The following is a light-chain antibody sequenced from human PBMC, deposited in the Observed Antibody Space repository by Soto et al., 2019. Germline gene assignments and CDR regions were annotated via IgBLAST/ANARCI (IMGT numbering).Light chain of an antibody. J-gene: IGLJ7*01. CDR2: GNS. CDR1: SSNIGAGYD. V-gene: IGLV1-40*01. Sequence: QSVLTQPPSVSGAPGQRVTISCTGSSSNIGAGYDVHWYQQLPGTAPKLLIYGNSNRPSGVPDRFSGSKSGTSASLAITGLQAEDEADYYCQSYDISLSWVFGGGTQLTVL. CDR3: QSYDISLSWV.